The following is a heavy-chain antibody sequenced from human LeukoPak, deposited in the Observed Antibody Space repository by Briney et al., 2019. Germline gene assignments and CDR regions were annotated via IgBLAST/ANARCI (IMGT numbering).Heavy chain of an antibody. V-gene: IGHV4-38-2*02. D-gene: IGHD3-16*01. CDR1: GYSISSGYY. Sequence: PSETLSLTCTVSGYSISSGYYWGWIRQPPGKGLEWIGSIYHSGSTYYNPSLKSRVTISIDTSKNQFSLKLSSVTAADTAVYYCASMITFGGLNYFDCWGQGTLVTVSS. J-gene: IGHJ4*02. CDR2: IYHSGST. CDR3: ASMITFGGLNYFDC.